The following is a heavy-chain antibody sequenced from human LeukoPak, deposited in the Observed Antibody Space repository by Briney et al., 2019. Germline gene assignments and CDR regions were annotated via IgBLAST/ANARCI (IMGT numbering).Heavy chain of an antibody. CDR2: IYHSGST. J-gene: IGHJ4*02. CDR1: GGSISSGTYS. D-gene: IGHD6-19*01. Sequence: SETLSLTCTVSGGSISSGTYSWGWIRQPPGKGLEWIGSIYHSGSTYYNPSLKSRVTISEDTSKNQFSLKLSSVTAADTAVYYCAREAYSSGWYHNFDYWGQGTLVTVSS. CDR3: AREAYSSGWYHNFDY. V-gene: IGHV4-39*07.